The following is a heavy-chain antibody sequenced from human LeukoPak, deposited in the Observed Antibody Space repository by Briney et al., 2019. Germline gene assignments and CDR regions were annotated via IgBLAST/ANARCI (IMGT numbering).Heavy chain of an antibody. CDR1: GGSISDYY. CDR2: IFYSGIT. V-gene: IGHV4-59*12. J-gene: IGHJ4*02. Sequence: SETLSLTCTVSGGSISDYYWSWIRQPPGKGLEWIGYIFYSGITNYNPSLKSRVTISLDTSKNQFSLKLSSVTAADTAVYYCARGGWLNYFDYWGQGTLVTVSS. CDR3: ARGGWLNYFDY. D-gene: IGHD6-19*01.